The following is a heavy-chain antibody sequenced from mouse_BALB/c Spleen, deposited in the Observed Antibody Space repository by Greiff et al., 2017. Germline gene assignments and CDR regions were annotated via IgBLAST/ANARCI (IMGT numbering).Heavy chain of an antibody. CDR2: INPYYGST. CDR3: ARGATANAMDY. CDR1: GYSFTDYI. V-gene: IGHV1-39*01. D-gene: IGHD1-2*01. Sequence: VQLQQTGPELVKPGASVKISCKASGYSFTDYIMLWVKQSHGKSLEWIGNINPYYGSTSYNLKFKGKATLPVDKSSSTAYMQLNSLTSEDSAVYYCARGATANAMDYWGQGTSVTVSS. J-gene: IGHJ4*01.